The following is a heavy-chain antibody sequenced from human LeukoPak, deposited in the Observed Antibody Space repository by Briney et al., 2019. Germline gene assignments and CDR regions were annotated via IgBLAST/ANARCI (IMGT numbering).Heavy chain of an antibody. D-gene: IGHD3-22*01. V-gene: IGHV3-23*01. Sequence: GGSLRLSCAASGFTFSIYAMSWVRQAPGKGLQWVSSITSRGESTWYVDSVEGRFTITRDNSENTLYLQMHSLRAEDTAVYYCARGRPNYYGSDGHYYRRDGDYWGRGTLVSVSS. CDR2: ITSRGEST. CDR1: GFTFSIYA. J-gene: IGHJ4*02. CDR3: ARGRPNYYGSDGHYYRRDGDY.